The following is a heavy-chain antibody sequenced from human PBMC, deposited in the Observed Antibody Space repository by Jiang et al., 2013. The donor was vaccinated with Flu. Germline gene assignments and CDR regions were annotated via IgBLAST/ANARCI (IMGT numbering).Heavy chain of an antibody. CDR2: INPNSGGT. D-gene: IGHD3-22*01. J-gene: IGHJ6*02. CDR1: GYTFTGYY. CDR3: AREPPPEYYYDSSGAIGLTYYYYGMDV. Sequence: GAEVKKPGASVKVSCKASGYTFTGYYMHWVRQAPGQGLEWMGWINPNSGGTNYAQKFQGRVTMTRDTSISTAYMELSRLRSDDTAVYYCAREPPPEYYYDSSGAIGLTYYYYGMDVWGQGTTVTVSS. V-gene: IGHV1-2*02.